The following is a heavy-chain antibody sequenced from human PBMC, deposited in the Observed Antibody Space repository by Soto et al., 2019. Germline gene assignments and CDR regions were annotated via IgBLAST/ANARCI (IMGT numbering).Heavy chain of an antibody. J-gene: IGHJ3*02. CDR3: ARRAKTATTNWGAFDI. CDR1: GFTFSTYV. CDR2: ISYSADKT. Sequence: EVQLLESGGGLVQPGGSLRLSCAASGFTFSTYVMNWVRQAPGKGLEWVSTISYSADKTFYADSVKGRFTISRDNSRDTLFLQMNSLRADDAALYYCARRAKTATTNWGAFDIWARGQWSPSLQ. D-gene: IGHD1-7*01. V-gene: IGHV3-23*01.